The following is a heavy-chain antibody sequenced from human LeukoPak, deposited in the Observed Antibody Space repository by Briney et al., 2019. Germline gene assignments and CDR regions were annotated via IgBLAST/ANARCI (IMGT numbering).Heavy chain of an antibody. CDR2: ISHSSSGT. V-gene: IGHV3-23*01. Sequence: PGGSLRLSCAGSGFSFSSYAMSWVRQAPGEGLEWVSAISHSSSGTYYVDSVKGRFTISRDNSKNTLFMQMNSLRAEDTAVYFCAKVINSGYYYYFDFWGQGTLVTVSS. CDR3: AKVINSGYYYYFDF. CDR1: GFSFSSYA. D-gene: IGHD3-3*01. J-gene: IGHJ4*02.